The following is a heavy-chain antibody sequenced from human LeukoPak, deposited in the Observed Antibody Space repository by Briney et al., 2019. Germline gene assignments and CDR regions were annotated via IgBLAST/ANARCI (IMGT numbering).Heavy chain of an antibody. Sequence: ASVKVSCKASGYTFTGYYMRWVRQAPGQGLEWMGWINPNSGGTNYAQKFQGRVTMTRDTSISTAYMELSRLRSDDTAVYYCARACTNGVCYRAFDYWGQGTLVTVSS. V-gene: IGHV1-2*02. CDR1: GYTFTGYY. D-gene: IGHD2-8*01. CDR3: ARACTNGVCYRAFDY. J-gene: IGHJ4*02. CDR2: INPNSGGT.